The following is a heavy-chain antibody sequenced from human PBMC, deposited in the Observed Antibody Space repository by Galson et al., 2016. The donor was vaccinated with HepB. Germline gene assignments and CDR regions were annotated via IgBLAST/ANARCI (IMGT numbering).Heavy chain of an antibody. CDR3: ARDGGGGVVIPAIKLGTFDY. CDR1: GFTFSNFA. D-gene: IGHD2-15*01. Sequence: SLRLSCAASGFTFSNFAMNWVRQAPGKGLEWVSGITGGGGKTDYADSVKGRFTMSRDNSKNTLSLQMNNLRVDDTAVYFCARDGGGGVVIPAIKLGTFDYWGQGTLVTVSS. CDR2: ITGGGGKT. J-gene: IGHJ4*02. V-gene: IGHV3-23*01.